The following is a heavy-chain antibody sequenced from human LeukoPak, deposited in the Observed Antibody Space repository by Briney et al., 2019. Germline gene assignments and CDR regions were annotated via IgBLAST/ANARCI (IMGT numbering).Heavy chain of an antibody. J-gene: IGHJ4*02. CDR3: ARDPLRMVRGVITVQGYFDY. CDR1: GYTFTSYG. CDR2: ICAYNGNT. V-gene: IGHV1-18*01. D-gene: IGHD3-10*01. Sequence: GASVTVSCMASGYTFTSYGISWVRQAPGQGLEGMGWICAYNGNTNYAQKLQGRVTMTTDTSTSTAYMELRSLRSDDTAVYYCARDPLRMVRGVITVQGYFDYWGQGTLVTVSS.